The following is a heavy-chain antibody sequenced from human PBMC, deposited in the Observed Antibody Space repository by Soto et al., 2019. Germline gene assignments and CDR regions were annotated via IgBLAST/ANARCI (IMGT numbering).Heavy chain of an antibody. V-gene: IGHV1-18*04. CDR3: ARDEMRKTYYDFWSGYYRAPNDAFDI. CDR2: ISAYNGNT. J-gene: IGHJ3*02. Sequence: ASVKVSCKASGYTFTSYGISWVRQAPGQGLEWMGWISAYNGNTNYAQKLQGRVTMTTDTSTSTAYMELRSLRSDDTAVYYCARDEMRKTYYDFWSGYYRAPNDAFDIWGQGTMVTVSS. D-gene: IGHD3-3*01. CDR1: GYTFTSYG.